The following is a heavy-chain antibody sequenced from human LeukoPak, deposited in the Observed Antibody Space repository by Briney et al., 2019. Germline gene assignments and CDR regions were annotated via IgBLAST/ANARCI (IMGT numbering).Heavy chain of an antibody. Sequence: SQTLSLTCTVSGGSISSGDYYWSWIRQSPGKGLEWIGYIYYSGSTYYNPSLKSRVTISVDTSKNQFSLKLSSVTAADTAVYYCARGYYDSSGYFFVRRAFDIWGQGTMVTVSS. J-gene: IGHJ3*02. CDR1: GGSISSGDYY. V-gene: IGHV4-30-4*01. D-gene: IGHD3-22*01. CDR3: ARGYYDSSGYFFVRRAFDI. CDR2: IYYSGST.